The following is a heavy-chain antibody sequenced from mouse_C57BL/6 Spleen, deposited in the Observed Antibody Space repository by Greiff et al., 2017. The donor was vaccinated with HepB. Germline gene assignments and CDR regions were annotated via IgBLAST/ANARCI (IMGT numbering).Heavy chain of an antibody. J-gene: IGHJ3*01. CDR2: IYPGDGDT. D-gene: IGHD2-4*01. CDR3: AGYDYDRLWFAY. V-gene: IGHV1-82*01. Sequence: QVQLQQSGPELVKPGASVKISCKASGYAFSSSWMNWVKQRPGKGLEWIGRIYPGDGDTNYNGKFKGKATLTADKSSSTAYMQLSSLTSEDSAVYFCAGYDYDRLWFAYWGQGTLVTVSA. CDR1: GYAFSSSW.